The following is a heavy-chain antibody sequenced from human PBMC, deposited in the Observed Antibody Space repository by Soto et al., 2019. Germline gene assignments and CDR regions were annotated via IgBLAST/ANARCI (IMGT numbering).Heavy chain of an antibody. V-gene: IGHV3-23*01. J-gene: IGHJ4*02. Sequence: GGSLRLSCAASGFTFSSYAMSWVGQAPGKGLEWASAISGSGGSTYYADSVKGRFTISRDNSKNTLYLQMNSMRAEDTAVYYCATSARECYFDYWHQGTLVTVSS. CDR3: ATSARECYFDY. CDR1: GFTFSSYA. CDR2: ISGSGGST. D-gene: IGHD3-10*01.